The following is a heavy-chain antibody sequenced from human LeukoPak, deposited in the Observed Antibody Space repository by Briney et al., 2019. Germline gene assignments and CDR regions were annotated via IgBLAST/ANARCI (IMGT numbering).Heavy chain of an antibody. D-gene: IGHD2-2*01. J-gene: IGHJ4*02. Sequence: SETLSLTCTVSGRSLSSYYWSWIRQPPGKGLEWIGYIYYSGSTNYNPSLKSRVTISVDTSKNQFSLKLNSVNAADTARYYFSRGSCYGFSGDSWGEGTLVTVSS. V-gene: IGHV4-59*12. CDR1: GRSLSSYY. CDR3: SRGSCYGFSGDS. CDR2: IYYSGST.